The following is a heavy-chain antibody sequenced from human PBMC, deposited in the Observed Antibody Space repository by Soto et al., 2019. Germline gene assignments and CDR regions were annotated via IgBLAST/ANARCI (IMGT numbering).Heavy chain of an antibody. D-gene: IGHD4-17*01. CDR2: IYYTGST. CDR3: ARATRVTTSGSTAYYFDF. CDR1: GDSISSGGNF. J-gene: IGHJ4*02. Sequence: TSETLSLTCTVSGDSISSGGNFWSWIRQHPGKGLEWLGYIYYTGSTYHNPSLTSRLPISVDTSKNQFSLKLSSVTPADTAVYFCARATRVTTSGSTAYYFDFWGQGTLVTVSS. V-gene: IGHV4-31*03.